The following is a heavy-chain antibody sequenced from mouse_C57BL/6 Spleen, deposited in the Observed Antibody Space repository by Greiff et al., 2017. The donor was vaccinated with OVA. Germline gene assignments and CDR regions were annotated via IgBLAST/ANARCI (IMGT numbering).Heavy chain of an antibody. Sequence: EVKVVESGGDLVKPGGSLKLSCAASGFTFSSYGMSWVRQTPDKRLEWVATISSGGSYTYYPDSVKGRFTISRDNAKNTLYLQMSSLKSEDTAMYYCARQRGGSSCFDYWGQGTTLTVSS. CDR1: GFTFSSYG. J-gene: IGHJ2*01. V-gene: IGHV5-6*01. D-gene: IGHD1-1*01. CDR3: ARQRGGSSCFDY. CDR2: ISSGGSYT.